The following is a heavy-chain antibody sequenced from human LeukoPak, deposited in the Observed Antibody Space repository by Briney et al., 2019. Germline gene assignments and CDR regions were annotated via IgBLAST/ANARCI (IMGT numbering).Heavy chain of an antibody. V-gene: IGHV4-61*08. Sequence: SETLSLTCTVSGVSVSASDPWWSWIRQPPGKRLEWFGHIHSSGSTYYNPSLQSRLTLSLDTSRNQFSLRLRHVTAADTAVYFCARFGLFTDDRHFLDVWVKETTVTVSS. CDR2: IHSSGST. CDR3: ARFGLFTDDRHFLDV. CDR1: GVSVSASDPW. J-gene: IGHJ6*04. D-gene: IGHD3/OR15-3a*01.